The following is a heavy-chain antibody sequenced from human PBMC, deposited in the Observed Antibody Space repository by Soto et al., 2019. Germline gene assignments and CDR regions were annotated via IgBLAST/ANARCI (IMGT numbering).Heavy chain of an antibody. CDR3: ARSWGYCSGGSCYYDY. CDR1: GGSISSGGYY. Sequence: QVQLQESGPGLVKPSQTLSLTCTVSGGSISSGGYYWSWIRQHPGKGLEWIGYIYYSGSTYYNPSLKSRVTISVDTSKNQFSLKLSSVTAADTAVYYCARSWGYCSGGSCYYDYWGQGTLVTVSS. J-gene: IGHJ4*02. V-gene: IGHV4-31*03. CDR2: IYYSGST. D-gene: IGHD2-15*01.